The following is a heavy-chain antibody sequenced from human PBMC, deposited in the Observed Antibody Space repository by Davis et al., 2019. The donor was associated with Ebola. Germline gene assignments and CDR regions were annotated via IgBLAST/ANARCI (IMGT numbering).Heavy chain of an antibody. D-gene: IGHD2-15*01. CDR2: INHSGST. V-gene: IGHV4-34*01. J-gene: IGHJ4*02. CDR3: ARGHSSFY. CDR1: GGSISGYY. Sequence: GSLRLSCTVSGGSISGYYWSWIRQPAGKGLEWIGEINHSGSTNYNPSLKSRVTISVDTSKNQFSLKVSSVTAADTAVYYCARGHSSFYWGQGTLVTVSS.